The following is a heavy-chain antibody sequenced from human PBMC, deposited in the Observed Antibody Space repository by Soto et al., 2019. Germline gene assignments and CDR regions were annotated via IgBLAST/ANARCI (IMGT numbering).Heavy chain of an antibody. CDR3: AGERLIALAKQFLDTPRHGMDV. V-gene: IGHV1-69*13. Sequence: ASVKVSCKASGGTFSSYAISWVRQAPGQGLEWMGGIIPIFGTANYAQKFQGRVTITADESTSTAYMELSSLRSEDTAVYYCAGERLIALAKQFLDTPRHGMDVWGQGTTVTVSS. CDR2: IIPIFGTA. CDR1: GGTFSSYA. D-gene: IGHD6-19*01. J-gene: IGHJ6*02.